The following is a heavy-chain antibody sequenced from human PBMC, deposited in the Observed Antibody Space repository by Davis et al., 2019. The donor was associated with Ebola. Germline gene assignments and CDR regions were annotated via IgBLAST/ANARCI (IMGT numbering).Heavy chain of an antibody. CDR2: IYYSGST. J-gene: IGHJ4*02. CDR3: ARDAYYYDSSGYYGRGGFDY. V-gene: IGHV4-34*11. CDR1: GGSFSGYY. D-gene: IGHD3-22*01. Sequence: SETLSLTCAVYGGSFSGYYWSWIRQPPGKGLEWIGSIYYSGSTYYNPSLKSRVTISVDTSKNQFSLKLSSVAAADTAVYYCARDAYYYDSSGYYGRGGFDYWGQGTLVTVSS.